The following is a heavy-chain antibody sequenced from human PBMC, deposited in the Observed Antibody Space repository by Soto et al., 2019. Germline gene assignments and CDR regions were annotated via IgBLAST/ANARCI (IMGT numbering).Heavy chain of an antibody. CDR3: ARLRIESTGWTPWDY. CDR2: IYYSGST. V-gene: IGHV4-39*01. D-gene: IGHD6-19*01. CDR1: GGSISSSSFY. Sequence: QLQLQESGPGLVKFSETLSLTCTVSGGSISSSSFYWGWIRQPPGKGLEWIGNIYYSGSTHYNPPLRSRATISADTSKNQLSLKLSSVSATDTAIYYCARLRIESTGWTPWDYWGQGILVTVSS. J-gene: IGHJ4*02.